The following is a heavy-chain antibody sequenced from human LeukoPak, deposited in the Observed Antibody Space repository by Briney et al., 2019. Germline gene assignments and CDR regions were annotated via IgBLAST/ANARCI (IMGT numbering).Heavy chain of an antibody. CDR3: AREKFVFIAAAGAFDY. D-gene: IGHD6-13*01. CDR1: GDSVSSNSAA. V-gene: IGHV6-1*01. Sequence: SQTLSLTCAISGDSVSSNSAAWNWIRQSPSRGLEWLGRTYYRSKWYNDYAVSVKSRITINSDTSKNQFSLRLNSVTPEDTAVYYCAREKFVFIAAAGAFDYWGQGTLVTVSS. CDR2: TYYRSKWYN. J-gene: IGHJ4*02.